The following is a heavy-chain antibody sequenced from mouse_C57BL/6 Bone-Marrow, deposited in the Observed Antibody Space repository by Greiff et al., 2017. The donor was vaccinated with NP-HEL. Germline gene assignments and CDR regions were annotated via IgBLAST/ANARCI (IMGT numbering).Heavy chain of an antibody. CDR3: AHLYYYGSNDY. J-gene: IGHJ2*01. CDR2: IYPGDGDT. D-gene: IGHD1-1*01. V-gene: IGHV1-82*01. Sequence: QVQLQQSGPELVKPGASVKISCKASGYAFSSSWMNWVKQRPGKGLEWIGRIYPGDGDTNYNGKFKGKATLTADKSSSTAYMQLSSLTSEDSAVYFCAHLYYYGSNDYWGQGTTLTVSS. CDR1: GYAFSSSW.